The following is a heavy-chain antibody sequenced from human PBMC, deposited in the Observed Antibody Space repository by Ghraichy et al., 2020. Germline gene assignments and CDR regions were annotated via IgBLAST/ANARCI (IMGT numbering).Heavy chain of an antibody. J-gene: IGHJ6*02. V-gene: IGHV3-33*01. CDR3: ARDRSIATHQGMDV. Sequence: SLNISCAASGFNFSTYGMHWVRQAPGKGLEWVAVIWYDGSNKYYADSVKGRFTISRDNSNNTLHLQMNSLRAEDTAVFYCARDRSIATHQGMDVWGQGTTVTVSS. CDR2: IWYDGSNK. D-gene: IGHD6-6*01. CDR1: GFNFSTYG.